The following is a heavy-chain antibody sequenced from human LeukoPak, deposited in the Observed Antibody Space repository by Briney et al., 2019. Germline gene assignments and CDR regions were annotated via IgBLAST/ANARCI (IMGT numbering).Heavy chain of an antibody. V-gene: IGHV4-34*01. CDR1: GGSFSGYY. CDR3: ARFLPRYGKGLDY. D-gene: IGHD4-17*01. CDR2: INHSGST. J-gene: IGHJ4*02. Sequence: PSETLSLTCAVYGGSFSGYYWSWIRQPPGKGLEWIGEINHSGSTNYNPPLKSRVTISVDTSKNQFSLKLSSVTAADTAVYYCARFLPRYGKGLDYWGQGTLVTVSS.